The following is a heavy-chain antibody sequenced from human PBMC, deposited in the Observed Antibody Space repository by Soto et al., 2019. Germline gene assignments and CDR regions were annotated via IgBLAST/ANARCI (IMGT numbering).Heavy chain of an antibody. CDR1: VYTFTSYG. J-gene: IGHJ6*03. CDR2: INPNNGNT. CDR3: ARGLRKVESPAYYYYMDV. D-gene: IGHD2-2*01. Sequence: ASVTVSCKASVYTFTSYGINWVRQAAGQGLEWMGWINPNNGNTGYAQKFQGRVTMTRDTFISTVYMEMSSLRSEDTAVYYCARGLRKVESPAYYYYMDVWGKGTTVTVSS. V-gene: IGHV1-8*02.